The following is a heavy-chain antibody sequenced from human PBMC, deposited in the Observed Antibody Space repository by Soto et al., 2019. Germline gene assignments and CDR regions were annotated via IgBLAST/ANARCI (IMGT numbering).Heavy chain of an antibody. Sequence: QVQLVQSGAEVKKPGASVKVSCKASGYTFTNYDINWVRQAAGQGLEWMGWMSPNSGNTGYAQKFQGRITMTRSTSIATAYRELSGLKSEDSAVYYCARKPPNTGYFDPWGRGTQVTVSS. CDR1: GYTFTNYD. CDR3: ARKPPNTGYFDP. CDR2: MSPNSGNT. V-gene: IGHV1-8*01. J-gene: IGHJ4*02. D-gene: IGHD1-1*01.